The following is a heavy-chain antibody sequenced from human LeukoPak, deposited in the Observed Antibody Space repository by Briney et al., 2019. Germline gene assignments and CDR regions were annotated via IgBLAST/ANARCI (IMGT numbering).Heavy chain of an antibody. CDR2: IKRKTDGETT. J-gene: IGHJ4*02. CDR3: TTGLSVAGIDS. Sequence: GGSLRLSCAASGFTFSNAWMSWVRQAPGKGLEWVGRIKRKTDGETTDYTAPVKGRFTISRDDSKNTLYLQMNSLKTEDTALYYCTTGLSVAGIDSWGQGTLDTVSS. D-gene: IGHD6-19*01. CDR1: GFTFSNAW. V-gene: IGHV3-15*01.